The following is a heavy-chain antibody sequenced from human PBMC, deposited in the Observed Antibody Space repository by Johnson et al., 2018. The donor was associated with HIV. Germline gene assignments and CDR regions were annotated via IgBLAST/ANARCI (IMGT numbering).Heavy chain of an antibody. CDR3: SKDIYGDDACDS. CDR2: IYSGGST. CDR1: GFTFSNYA. J-gene: IGHJ3*02. D-gene: IGHD2/OR15-2a*01. Sequence: MLLVESGGGLVQPGGSLRLSCAVSGFTFSNYAMSWVRQAPGKGLEWVSVIYSGGSTYYADSVKGRFTISRDNSKNTLYMQMKSLKAEYTAVYYCSKDIYGDDACDSWGQGKMVNVSS. V-gene: IGHV3-23*03.